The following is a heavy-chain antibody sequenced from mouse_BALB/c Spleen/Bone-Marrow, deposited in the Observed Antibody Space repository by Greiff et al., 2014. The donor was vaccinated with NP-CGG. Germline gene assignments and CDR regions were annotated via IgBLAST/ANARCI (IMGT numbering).Heavy chain of an antibody. V-gene: IGHV5-17*02. CDR1: GFTFSSFA. CDR3: ARSGSSSGYFDY. Sequence: EVQLQQSGGGLVQPGGSRKLSCAASGFTFSSFAMHWVHQAPEKGLEWVAYISSGSSTIYYADTVMGRFTISRDNPKNTLFLQMTSLRSEDTAMYYCARSGSSSGYFDYWGQGTTLTVSS. CDR2: ISSGSSTI. J-gene: IGHJ2*01. D-gene: IGHD1-1*01.